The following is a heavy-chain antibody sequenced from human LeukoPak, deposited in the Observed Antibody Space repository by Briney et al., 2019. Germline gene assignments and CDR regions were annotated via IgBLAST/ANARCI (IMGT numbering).Heavy chain of an antibody. CDR1: GFTFNNAW. D-gene: IGHD1-26*01. CDR3: CTGVVGGTTD. Sequence: SGGSLRLSCAASGFTFNNAWMTWVRQAPGKGLEWVGRIKSKTDGGTTDYAAPVKGRFSISRDDSKNTLYLQVNSLKTEDTAVYYCCTGVVGGTTDWGQGILVTVSS. J-gene: IGHJ4*02. CDR2: IKSKTDGGTT. V-gene: IGHV3-15*01.